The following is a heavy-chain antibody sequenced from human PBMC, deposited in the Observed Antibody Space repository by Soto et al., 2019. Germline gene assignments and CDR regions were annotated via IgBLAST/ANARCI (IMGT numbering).Heavy chain of an antibody. D-gene: IGHD3-22*01. CDR3: AAGGSGYYAN. V-gene: IGHV3-74*01. J-gene: IGHJ4*02. CDR2: IKTDGTYA. Sequence: EVQLVESGGDLVQPGGSLRLSCAASGFTFSTYWMHWVRQAPGKGLLWVSRIKTDGTYATYADSVKGRFTMSRDNAKNTLYLQMNSLRDEDAAVYYCAAGGSGYYANWGQGTRVTVSS. CDR1: GFTFSTYW.